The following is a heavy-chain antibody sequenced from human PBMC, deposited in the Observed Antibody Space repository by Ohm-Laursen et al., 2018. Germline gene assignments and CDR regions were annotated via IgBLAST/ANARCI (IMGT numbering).Heavy chain of an antibody. CDR2: ISYDGSNK. CDR3: AKSRYGPTGDFDY. Sequence: SLRLSCSASGFPFSSYGMHWVRQAPGKGLEWVALISYDGSNKYYADSVKGRFIISRDNSRNTLYLQMNSLRAEETAVYYCAKSRYGPTGDFDYWGQGTLVTVSS. D-gene: IGHD7-27*01. J-gene: IGHJ4*02. CDR1: GFPFSSYG. V-gene: IGHV3-30*18.